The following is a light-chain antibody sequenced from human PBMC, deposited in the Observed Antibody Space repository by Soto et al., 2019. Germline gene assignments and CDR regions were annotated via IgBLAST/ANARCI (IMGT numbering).Light chain of an antibody. CDR2: AAS. J-gene: IGKJ4*01. Sequence: AIQMTQSPSSLSASVGDRVTISCRARQGIRNDLGWYQQKPGKAPRVLIYAASSFQSGVPSGFSGSGSGTDFTLTISSLQPEDFATYYCLLDYNYPLTFGGGTKVDIK. CDR1: QGIRND. V-gene: IGKV1-6*01. CDR3: LLDYNYPLT.